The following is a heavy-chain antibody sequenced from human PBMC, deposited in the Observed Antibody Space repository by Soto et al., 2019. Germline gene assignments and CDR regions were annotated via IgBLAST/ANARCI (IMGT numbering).Heavy chain of an antibody. D-gene: IGHD2-2*01. CDR1: GGSISSYY. J-gene: IGHJ6*02. CDR3: ARAGDIVVVPAAMFGNYYYYYGMDV. V-gene: IGHV4-59*01. Sequence: SETLSLTCTVSGGSISSYYWSWIRQPPGKGLEWIGYIYYSGSTNYNPSLKSRVTISVDTSKNQFSLKLSSVTAADTAVYYCARAGDIVVVPAAMFGNYYYYYGMDVWGQGTTVTVSS. CDR2: IYYSGST.